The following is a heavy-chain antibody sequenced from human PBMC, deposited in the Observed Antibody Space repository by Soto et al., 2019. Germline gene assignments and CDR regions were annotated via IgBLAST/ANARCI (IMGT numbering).Heavy chain of an antibody. CDR2: INGDDGKT. D-gene: IGHD5-12*01. CDR3: ATDYMRGADY. V-gene: IGHV1-3*01. J-gene: IGHJ4*02. CDR1: GYSFISYG. Sequence: QIQLVQSGAEVKKPGASVKVSCKTSGYSFISYGIHWVRQAPGQRLERMGWINGDDGKTNYSPRFQGRVTLIRDTSAGTSYMELSSLTSEDTAVYYCATDYMRGADYWGQGTLVTVSS.